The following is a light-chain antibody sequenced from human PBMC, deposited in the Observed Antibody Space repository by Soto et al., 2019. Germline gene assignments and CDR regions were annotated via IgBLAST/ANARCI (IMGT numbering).Light chain of an antibody. V-gene: IGKV3-15*01. CDR1: QSVSSN. CDR3: QQYTFWPQT. CDR2: GAS. Sequence: EVVMTQSPAILSVSPGESAALSCWASQSVSSNLAWYQQKPGQSPSLLIYGASTRATGIPVRFSGSGSGTDFTLTISSLQSEDFAVYYGQQYTFWPQTFGQGTKVEIK. J-gene: IGKJ1*01.